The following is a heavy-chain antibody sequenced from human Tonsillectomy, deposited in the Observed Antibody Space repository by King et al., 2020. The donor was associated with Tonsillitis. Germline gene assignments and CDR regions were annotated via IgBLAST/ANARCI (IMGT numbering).Heavy chain of an antibody. V-gene: IGHV4-38-2*02. CDR2: IYHSGST. CDR3: ARDLGGDREAFDI. Sequence: QLQESGPGLVKPSETLSLTCTVSGYSISSGYYWGWIRQPPGKGLEWIGSIYHSGSTYYNPSLKSRVTISVDTSKNQFSLKLSSVTAADTAVYYCARDLGGDREAFDIWGQGTMVTVSS. CDR1: GYSISSGYY. D-gene: IGHD2-21*02. J-gene: IGHJ3*02.